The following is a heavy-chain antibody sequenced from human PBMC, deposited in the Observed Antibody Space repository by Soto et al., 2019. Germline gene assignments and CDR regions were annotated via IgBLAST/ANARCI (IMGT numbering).Heavy chain of an antibody. CDR3: ARRGYRYGSFDY. V-gene: IGHV1-3*01. CDR2: INAGNGNT. Sequence: ASVKVSCKASGYTFTSYAMHWVRQAPGQRLEWMGWINAGNGNTKYSQKFQGRVTITRDTSASTAYMELSSLRSEDTAVYYCARRGYRYGSFDYWGQGTLVTVSS. CDR1: GYTFTSYA. D-gene: IGHD5-18*01. J-gene: IGHJ4*02.